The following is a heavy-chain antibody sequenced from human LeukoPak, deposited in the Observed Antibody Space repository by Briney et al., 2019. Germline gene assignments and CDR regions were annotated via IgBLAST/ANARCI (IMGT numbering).Heavy chain of an antibody. CDR1: RDSMKSYY. J-gene: IGHJ6*03. V-gene: IGHV4-59*13. D-gene: IGHD4-11*01. CDR2: IYYTGST. CDR3: ARDNYVNYMDV. Sequence: PSETLSLTCTVFRDSMKSYYWSWLRQPPGKGLEWIGYIYYTGSTDYNPSLKSRVTISVDTSKNQFSLKLSSVTAADTAVYYCARDNYVNYMDVWGKGTTVTVSS.